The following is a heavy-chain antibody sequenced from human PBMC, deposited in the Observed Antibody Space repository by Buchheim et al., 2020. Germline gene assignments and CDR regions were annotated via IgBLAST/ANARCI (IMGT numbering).Heavy chain of an antibody. J-gene: IGHJ4*02. D-gene: IGHD5/OR15-5a*01. CDR2: FSGSGGGT. V-gene: IGHV3-23*01. CDR1: GFTFSPYA. CDR3: AKSLHIRPDFDQ. Sequence: EVQLLESGGGLVQPGGSLRLSCAASGFTFSPYAMSWVRQAPGKGLEWVSGFSGSGGGTYYADSVKGRFTISRANSKNTAYLQMNSLTVEDTAVYYCAKSLHIRPDFDQWGQGTL.